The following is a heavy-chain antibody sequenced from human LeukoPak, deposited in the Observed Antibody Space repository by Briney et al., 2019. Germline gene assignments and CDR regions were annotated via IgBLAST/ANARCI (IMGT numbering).Heavy chain of an antibody. CDR3: AKDMAIGYSYGYGGAFDY. J-gene: IGHJ4*02. CDR1: GFTFDDYA. V-gene: IGHV3-43*02. Sequence: PGGSLRLSCAASGFTFDDYAMHWVRQAPGKGLEWVSLISGDGGSTYYADSVKGRFTISRDNSKNSLYLQMNSLRTEDTALYYCAKDMAIGYSYGYGGAFDYWGQGTLVTVSS. D-gene: IGHD5-18*01. CDR2: ISGDGGST.